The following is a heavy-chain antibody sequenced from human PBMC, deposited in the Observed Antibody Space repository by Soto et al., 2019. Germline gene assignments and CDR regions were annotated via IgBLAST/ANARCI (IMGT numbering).Heavy chain of an antibody. V-gene: IGHV1-69*01. D-gene: IGHD1-26*01. CDR1: GGTFSRYA. CDR2: IIPIFGTP. CDR3: AQGGRYGHGPTVNFDY. J-gene: IGHJ4*02. Sequence: QVQLVQSGAEVKKPGSSVKVSCKASGGTFSRYAVSWVRQAPGQGLEWMGGIIPIFGTPNYAQKFQDRVTITADESTTTAYMELSSLRSEDTAVYYCAQGGRYGHGPTVNFDYWGQGTLVTVSS.